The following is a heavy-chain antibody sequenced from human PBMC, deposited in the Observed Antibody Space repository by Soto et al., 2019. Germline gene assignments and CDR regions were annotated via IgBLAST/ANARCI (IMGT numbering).Heavy chain of an antibody. CDR1: GGSFSGYY. D-gene: IGHD5-18*01. J-gene: IGHJ3*02. Sequence: QVQLQQWGAGLLKPSETLSLTCAVYGGSFSGYYWSWIRQPPGKGLEWIGEINHSGSTNYNPSLKSRVNISVDTSKNQFSLKLSSVTAADTAVYYCARGPGALRGYSYGAAPFDIWGQGTMVTVSS. CDR2: INHSGST. V-gene: IGHV4-34*01. CDR3: ARGPGALRGYSYGAAPFDI.